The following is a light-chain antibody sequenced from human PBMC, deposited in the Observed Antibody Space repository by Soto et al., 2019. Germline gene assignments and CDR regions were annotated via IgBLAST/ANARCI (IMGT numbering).Light chain of an antibody. CDR3: QHYNNWVGT. CDR2: GAS. V-gene: IGKV3-15*01. Sequence: EIVLTQSPGNLSLSPGERATLPCRTSQSVSNKYLAWYKQKPGQAPRLVIYGASTRATGIPARFSGSGSGTDVTLTISSLKSEDFTVYYCQHYNNWVGTFGGGTKVDIK. CDR1: QSVSNKY. J-gene: IGKJ4*01.